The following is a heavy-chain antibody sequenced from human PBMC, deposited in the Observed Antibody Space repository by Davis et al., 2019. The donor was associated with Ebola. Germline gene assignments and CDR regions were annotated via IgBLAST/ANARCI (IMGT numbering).Heavy chain of an antibody. D-gene: IGHD1-26*01. CDR1: GGSISTYY. V-gene: IGHV4-59*01. J-gene: IGHJ4*02. CDR2: IYSSGIT. CDR3: ANLGPLGY. Sequence: MPSETLSLTCTVSGGSISTYYWSWIRQPPGKGLEWIGYIYSSGITNYNPSLKSRVTISVDASKNQFSLKLSSVTAADTAVYYCANLGPLGYWGQGTLVTVSS.